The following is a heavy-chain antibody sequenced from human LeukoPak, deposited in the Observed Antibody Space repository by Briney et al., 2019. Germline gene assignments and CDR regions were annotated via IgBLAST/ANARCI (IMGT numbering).Heavy chain of an antibody. CDR3: ARDSSPFDY. CDR2: IYYSGST. V-gene: IGHV4-30-4*08. D-gene: IGHD4-11*01. J-gene: IGHJ4*02. Sequence: SQTLSLSCTVSGGSISSADYYWTWIRQPPGKGLEWIGYIYYSGSTYYNPSLKSRATISKDTSKNQFSLKLSSVTAADTAVYYCARDSSPFDYWGQGALVTVSS. CDR1: GGSISSADYY.